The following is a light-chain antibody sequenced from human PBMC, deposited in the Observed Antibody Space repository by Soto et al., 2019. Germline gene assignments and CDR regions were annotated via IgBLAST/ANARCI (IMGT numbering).Light chain of an antibody. CDR2: GAS. Sequence: DIVLTQSPGTLSVSPGEGATLSCRASQSVPGNYLAWLQQKPGQSPRLLIYGASNRATGIPDRFRGSGSGTDFTLTISRGESEDFAVYYCHQYTSPPWTVGQGTKVETK. V-gene: IGKV3-20*01. CDR1: QSVPGNY. CDR3: HQYTSPPWT. J-gene: IGKJ1*01.